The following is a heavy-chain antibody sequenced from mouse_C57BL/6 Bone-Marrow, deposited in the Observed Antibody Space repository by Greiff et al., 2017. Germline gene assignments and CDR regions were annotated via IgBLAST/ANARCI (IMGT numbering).Heavy chain of an antibody. CDR3: ARSDGYYAGDYAMDY. D-gene: IGHD2-3*01. V-gene: IGHV1-50*01. J-gene: IGHJ4*01. CDR1: GYTFTSYW. CDR2: IDPSDSYT. Sequence: QVQLQQPGAELVKPGASVKLSCKASGYTFTSYWMQWVKQRPGQGLEWIGEIDPSDSYTNYNQKFKGKATLTVDKSSSTAYMQLSSLTSEDSAVYYCARSDGYYAGDYAMDYWGQGTSVTVSS.